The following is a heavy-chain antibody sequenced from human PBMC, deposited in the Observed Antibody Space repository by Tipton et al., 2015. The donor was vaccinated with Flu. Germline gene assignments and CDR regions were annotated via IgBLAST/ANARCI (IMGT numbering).Heavy chain of an antibody. V-gene: IGHV3-9*01. CDR2: ISWNSGSI. CDR1: GFTFDDYA. J-gene: IGHJ4*02. D-gene: IGHD3-10*01. CDR3: AKDISTRFGEYTFDY. Sequence: SLRLSCAASGFTFDDYAMHWVRQAPGKGLEWVSGISWNSGSIGYADSVKGRFTISRDNAKNSLYLQMNSLRAEDTALYYCAKDISTRFGEYTFDYWGQGTLVTVSS.